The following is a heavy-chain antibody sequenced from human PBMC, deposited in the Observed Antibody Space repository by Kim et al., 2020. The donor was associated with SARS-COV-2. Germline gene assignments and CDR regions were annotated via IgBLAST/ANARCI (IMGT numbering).Heavy chain of an antibody. D-gene: IGHD6-13*01. J-gene: IGHJ5*02. CDR2: INPNSGGT. Sequence: ASVKVSCKASGYTFTGYYMHWVRQAPGQGLEWMGWINPNSGGTNYAQKFQGRVTMTRDTSISTAYMELSRLRSDDTAVYYCARASAAAGYNWFDPWGQGTLVPVSS. V-gene: IGHV1-2*02. CDR1: GYTFTGYY. CDR3: ARASAAAGYNWFDP.